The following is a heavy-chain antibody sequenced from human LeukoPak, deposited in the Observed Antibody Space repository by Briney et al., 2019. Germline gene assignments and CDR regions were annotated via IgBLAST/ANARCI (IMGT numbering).Heavy chain of an antibody. D-gene: IGHD1/OR15-1a*01. CDR2: ISYDGSHR. Sequence: GGSLRLSCAASGFTFSGQGMHWVRQAPGKGLEWVAVISYDGSHRYYADSVKGRFTISRDNSENTLFLQMISLRPEDTAIYYCARGRTGTSRDNFDYWGQGTLVTVTS. CDR1: GFTFSGQG. J-gene: IGHJ4*02. V-gene: IGHV3-30*03. CDR3: ARGRTGTSRDNFDY.